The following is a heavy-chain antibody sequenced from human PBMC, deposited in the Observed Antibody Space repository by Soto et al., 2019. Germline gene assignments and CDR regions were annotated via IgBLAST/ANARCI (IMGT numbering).Heavy chain of an antibody. J-gene: IGHJ4*02. CDR3: ARDHCSSTSCLYYFDY. CDR2: IWYDGSNK. Sequence: GGSLRLSCAASGFTFSSYGMHWVRQAPGKGLEWVAVIWYDGSNKYYADSVKGRFTISRDNSKNTLYLQMNSLRAEDTAVYYCARDHCSSTSCLYYFDYWGQGTLVTVSS. V-gene: IGHV3-33*01. CDR1: GFTFSSYG. D-gene: IGHD2-2*01.